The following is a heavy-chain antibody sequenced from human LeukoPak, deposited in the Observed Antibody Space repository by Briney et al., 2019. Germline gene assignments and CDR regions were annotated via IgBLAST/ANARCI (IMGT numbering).Heavy chain of an antibody. D-gene: IGHD4-11*01. V-gene: IGHV4-39*07. CDR3: ARGAYSNYDMDY. CDR2: IYYSAST. Sequence: PSETLSLTCTVSGGSISSRCYYWGWIRQPPGKGLEWIRSIYYSASTYYNPSLKSRATISVDTSKNQFSLKLSSVTAADTAVYYCARGAYSNYDMDYWGQGTLVTVSS. J-gene: IGHJ4*02. CDR1: GGSISSRCYY.